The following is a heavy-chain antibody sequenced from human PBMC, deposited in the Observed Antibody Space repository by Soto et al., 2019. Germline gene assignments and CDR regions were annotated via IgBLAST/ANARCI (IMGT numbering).Heavy chain of an antibody. CDR3: ATLDGAEDVHIAPTGGSDH. V-gene: IGHV1-2*06. Sequence: QVQLVQAGAEVKKPGASVKVSCKASGYTFTAYYMHWVRQTPGQGLEWMGQSNPNSGDTKYAEQFQGRVSMTRDTAISTAYMELSRLRSDDTAVYYCATLDGAEDVHIAPTGGSDHWGQGTLVTVSS. J-gene: IGHJ5*02. CDR2: SNPNSGDT. CDR1: GYTFTAYY. D-gene: IGHD6-13*01.